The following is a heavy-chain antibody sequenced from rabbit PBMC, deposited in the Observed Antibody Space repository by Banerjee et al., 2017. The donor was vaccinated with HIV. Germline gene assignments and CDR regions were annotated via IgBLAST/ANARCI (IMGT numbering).Heavy chain of an antibody. CDR2: IYTSTNST. J-gene: IGHJ4*01. CDR1: GIDFTSYYY. CDR3: ARDLAAVTGWNFGL. Sequence: QQLEESGGGLVKPGGTLTLTCKASGIDFTSYYYMCWVRQAPGKGLELIACIYTSTNSTWYANWVNGRFTISSSTSLNSVDLKMTSLTAADTATYFCARDLAAVTGWNFGLWGPGTLVTVS. D-gene: IGHD7-1*01. V-gene: IGHV1S43*01.